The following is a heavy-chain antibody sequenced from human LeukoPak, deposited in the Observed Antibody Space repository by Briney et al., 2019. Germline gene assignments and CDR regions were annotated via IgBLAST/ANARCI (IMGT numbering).Heavy chain of an antibody. V-gene: IGHV3-21*01. CDR3: AREGSDFWSGYSKGYCDY. CDR2: ISSSSSYI. J-gene: IGHJ4*02. D-gene: IGHD3-3*01. CDR1: GFTFSSYS. Sequence: GGSLRLSCAASGFTFSSYSMNWVRQAPGKGLEWVSYISSSSSYIYYADSVKGRFTISRDNAKNSLYLQMNSLRAEDTAVYYCAREGSDFWSGYSKGYCDYWGQGTLVTVSS.